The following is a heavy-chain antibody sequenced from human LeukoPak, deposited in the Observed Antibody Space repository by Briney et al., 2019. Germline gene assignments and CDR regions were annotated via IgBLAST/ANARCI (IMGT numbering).Heavy chain of an antibody. Sequence: PGGSLRLSCAASGFSFSSYAMSCVRQALGKGMEWVSGISGSGGTTYYADSVKGRLTISRDNSKNTLYLQMNSLRADDTALYYCAKERSGGWPFDYWGQGTLVTVSS. D-gene: IGHD6-19*01. V-gene: IGHV3-23*01. J-gene: IGHJ4*02. CDR3: AKERSGGWPFDY. CDR2: ISGSGGTT. CDR1: GFSFSSYA.